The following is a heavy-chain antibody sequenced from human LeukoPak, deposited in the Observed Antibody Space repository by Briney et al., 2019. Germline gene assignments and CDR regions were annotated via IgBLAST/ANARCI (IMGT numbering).Heavy chain of an antibody. J-gene: IGHJ5*02. CDR1: GFTVSSNY. CDR3: ARDAPSNAAT. V-gene: IGHV3-53*01. D-gene: IGHD4-11*01. CDR2: IYSGGNT. Sequence: GGSLRLSCAASGFTVSSNYMTWVRQAPGKGLEWVSVIYSGGNTYYADSVKGRFTISRDNSKNTLYLQMNSLRAEDTAVYYCARDAPSNAATWGQGTLVTVSS.